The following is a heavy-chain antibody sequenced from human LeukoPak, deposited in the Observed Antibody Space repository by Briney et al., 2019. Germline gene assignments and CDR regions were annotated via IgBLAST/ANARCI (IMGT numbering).Heavy chain of an antibody. CDR3: ARDGYSGYDYFDY. D-gene: IGHD5-12*01. CDR1: GGSISSGHW. Sequence: SGTLSLTCAVSGGSISSGHWWSWVRQPPGKGLEWIGEIYHSGSTNYNPSLKSRVTISVDKSKNQFSLKLSSVTAADTAVYYCARDGYSGYDYFDYWGQGTLVTVSS. CDR2: IYHSGST. J-gene: IGHJ4*02. V-gene: IGHV4-4*02.